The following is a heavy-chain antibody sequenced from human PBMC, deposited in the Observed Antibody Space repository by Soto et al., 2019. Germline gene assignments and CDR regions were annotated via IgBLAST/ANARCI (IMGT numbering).Heavy chain of an antibody. CDR1: GFTFSSYW. J-gene: IGHJ3*02. CDR3: ARPILTGYYDAFDI. Sequence: LSLTCAASGFTFSSYWMSWVRQAPGKGLEWVANIKQDGSEKYYVDSVKGRFTISRDNAKNSLYLQMNSLRAEDTAVYYCARPILTGYYDAFDIWGQGTMVTVSS. V-gene: IGHV3-7*01. CDR2: IKQDGSEK. D-gene: IGHD3-9*01.